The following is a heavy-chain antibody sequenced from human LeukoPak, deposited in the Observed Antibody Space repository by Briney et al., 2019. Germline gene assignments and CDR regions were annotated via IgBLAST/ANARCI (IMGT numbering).Heavy chain of an antibody. CDR2: INSDGSST. J-gene: IGHJ4*02. D-gene: IGHD3-22*01. CDR1: GFTFSSYW. Sequence: PGGSLRLSCAASGFTFSSYWMHWVRKAPGKGLVWVSRINSDGSSTSYADSVKGRFTISRDNAKNTLYLQMNSLRAEDTAVYYCAKYSHDSSGSYDWGQGTLVTVSS. V-gene: IGHV3-74*01. CDR3: AKYSHDSSGSYD.